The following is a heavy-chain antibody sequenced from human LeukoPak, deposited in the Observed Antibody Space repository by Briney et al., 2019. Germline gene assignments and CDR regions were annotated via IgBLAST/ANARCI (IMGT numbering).Heavy chain of an antibody. J-gene: IGHJ4*02. V-gene: IGHV3-21*01. D-gene: IGHD3-22*01. Sequence: GGSLRLSCAASGFTFSSYSMNWVRQAPGKGLEWVSSISSSGSFIYYADSVKGRFTISRDNAKNSLYLQMNSLRAEDTAVYYCARETHYDSSGYHNDYWGQGTLVTVSS. CDR2: ISSSGSFI. CDR3: ARETHYDSSGYHNDY. CDR1: GFTFSSYS.